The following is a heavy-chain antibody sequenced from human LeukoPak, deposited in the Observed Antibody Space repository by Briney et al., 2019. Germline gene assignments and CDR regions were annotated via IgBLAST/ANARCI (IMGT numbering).Heavy chain of an antibody. J-gene: IGHJ4*02. V-gene: IGHV4-59*01. Sequence: KPSETLSLTCTVSGGSISSYYWSWIRQPPGKGLEWIGYIYYSGSTNYNPSLKSRVTISVDTSKNQFSLKLSSVTAADTAVYYCARGGTSWYYDSSGYYYWGQGTLVTVSS. CDR1: GGSISSYY. CDR3: ARGGTSWYYDSSGYYY. D-gene: IGHD3-22*01. CDR2: IYYSGST.